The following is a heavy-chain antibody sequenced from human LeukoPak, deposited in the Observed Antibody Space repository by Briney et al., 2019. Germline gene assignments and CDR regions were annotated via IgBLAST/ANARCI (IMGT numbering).Heavy chain of an antibody. CDR1: GGSISSSNW. CDR2: IYLRGNT. D-gene: IGHD3-10*01. CDR3: ARFDPSVVRGVLDY. V-gene: IGHV4-4*02. Sequence: PSETLSLTCAISGGSISSSNWWTWVRQPPGKGLEWVGEIYLRGNTNYNPSLESRATISVDESKTQLSLRLESVTAADTAVYYCARFDPSVVRGVLDYWGQGTLVTVSS. J-gene: IGHJ4*02.